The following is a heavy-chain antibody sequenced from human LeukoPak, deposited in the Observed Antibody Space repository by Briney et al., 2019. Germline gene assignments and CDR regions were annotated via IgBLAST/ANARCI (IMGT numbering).Heavy chain of an antibody. D-gene: IGHD6-19*01. Sequence: GGSLRLSCAASGFTFTTYAITWVRQAPGKGLEWVSGISGGGDKTYYADSVNGRFTISRDNSKNTVSLQMSSLRAEDTAPYYCAKDLALAGTGGGFDVWGQGTRVAVSS. J-gene: IGHJ3*01. V-gene: IGHV3-23*01. CDR3: AKDLALAGTGGGFDV. CDR1: GFTFTTYA. CDR2: ISGGGDKT.